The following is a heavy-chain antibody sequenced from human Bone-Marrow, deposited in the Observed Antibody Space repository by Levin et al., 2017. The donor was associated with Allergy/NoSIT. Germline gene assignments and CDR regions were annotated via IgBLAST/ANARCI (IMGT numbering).Heavy chain of an antibody. CDR3: ARDQSSGYSLFDY. V-gene: IGHV4-59*02. CDR2: MYYGGTS. CDR1: NGSVSGYY. J-gene: IGHJ4*02. D-gene: IGHD3-22*01. Sequence: SETLALTCSVSNGSVSGYYWSWIRQSPGRGLEWIGYMYYGGTSNYNASLKSRVSISVDTSKNQFSLKLTSVTAADTAVYYCARDQSSGYSLFDYWGQGTLVTVSS.